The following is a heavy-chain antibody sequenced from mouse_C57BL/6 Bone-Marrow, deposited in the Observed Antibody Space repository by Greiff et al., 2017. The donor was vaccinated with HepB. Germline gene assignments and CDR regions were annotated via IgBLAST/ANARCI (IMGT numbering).Heavy chain of an antibody. V-gene: IGHV1-5*01. J-gene: IGHJ2*01. Sequence: EVQLQQSGTVLARPGASVKMSCKTSGYTFTSYWMHWVKQRPGQGLEWIGAIYPGNSDTSYNQKFKGKAKLTAVTSASTAYMELSSLTNEDSAVYYCTRPNYYGSREVDYWGQGTTLTVSS. CDR2: IYPGNSDT. CDR3: TRPNYYGSREVDY. CDR1: GYTFTSYW. D-gene: IGHD1-1*01.